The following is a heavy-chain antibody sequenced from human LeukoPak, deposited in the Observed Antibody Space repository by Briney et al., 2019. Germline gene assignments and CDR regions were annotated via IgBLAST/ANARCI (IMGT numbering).Heavy chain of an antibody. Sequence: PSETLSLTCTVSGGSISSSSYYWGWIRQPPGKGLEWIGSIYYSGSTYYNPSLKSRVTISVDTSKNQFSLKLSSVTAADTAVYYCARGLGRTIFGVVIAAREIDYWGQGTLVTVSS. CDR2: IYYSGST. V-gene: IGHV4-39*01. CDR1: GGSISSSSYY. J-gene: IGHJ4*02. D-gene: IGHD3-3*01. CDR3: ARGLGRTIFGVVIAAREIDY.